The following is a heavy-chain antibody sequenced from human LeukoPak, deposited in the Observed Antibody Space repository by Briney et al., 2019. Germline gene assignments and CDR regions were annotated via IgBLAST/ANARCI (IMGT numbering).Heavy chain of an antibody. D-gene: IGHD1-7*01. CDR2: ISSSSSYI. CDR3: ARDSGNYLDAFDI. V-gene: IGHV3-21*01. CDR1: GFTFSRHS. J-gene: IGHJ3*02. Sequence: GGSLRLSCAASGFTFSRHSINWVRQAPGKGLEWVSSISSSSSYIYYADSVKGRFTISRDNAKNSLYLQMNSLRAEDTAVYYCARDSGNYLDAFDIWGQGTMVTVSS.